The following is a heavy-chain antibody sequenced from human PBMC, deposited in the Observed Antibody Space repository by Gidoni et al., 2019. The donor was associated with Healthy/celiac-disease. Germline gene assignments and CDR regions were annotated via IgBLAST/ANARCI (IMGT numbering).Heavy chain of an antibody. D-gene: IGHD1-26*01. J-gene: IGHJ4*02. CDR1: AGSLSSSSYY. CDR2: IYYSGST. V-gene: IGHV4-39*01. CDR3: ARHLSGSYYLFFDY. Sequence: QLQLQESCPGLVKPSETLSLTCTVSAGSLSSSSYYWGWIRHPPGKGLEWIGSIYYSGSTYYNPSLKSRVTISVDTSKNQLSLKLSSVTAADTAVYYCARHLSGSYYLFFDYWGQGTLVTVSS.